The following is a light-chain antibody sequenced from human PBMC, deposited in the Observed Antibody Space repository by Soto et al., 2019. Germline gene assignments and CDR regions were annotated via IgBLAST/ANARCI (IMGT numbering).Light chain of an antibody. V-gene: IGKV3-11*01. CDR1: QSLSSS. CDR3: QQRSNWPPA. Sequence: EIVLTQSPGTLSLSPGERATHSCRASQSLSSSLAWYQQKPGQAPRLLIHDASSRATGIPARFSGSGSGTDFTLTISSLEPEDFAVYYCQQRSNWPPAFGQGTRLEIK. J-gene: IGKJ5*01. CDR2: DAS.